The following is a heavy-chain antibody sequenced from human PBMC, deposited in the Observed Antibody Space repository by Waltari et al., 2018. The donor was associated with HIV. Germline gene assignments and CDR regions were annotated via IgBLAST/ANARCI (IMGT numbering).Heavy chain of an antibody. D-gene: IGHD2-15*01. CDR1: GYTLSELS. J-gene: IGHJ5*02. V-gene: IGHV1-24*01. CDR2: FVPEQGKP. Sequence: QVPLVQSGAEVKKPGASVKVSCKVSGYTLSELSMHWVRQAPGKGLEWMGGFVPEQGKPIYAQNCQGRVTMTEDAATDTADMELSSLRSEDTAIYYCTTEGLYCSGGTCYSRFDPWGQGTLVTVSS. CDR3: TTEGLYCSGGTCYSRFDP.